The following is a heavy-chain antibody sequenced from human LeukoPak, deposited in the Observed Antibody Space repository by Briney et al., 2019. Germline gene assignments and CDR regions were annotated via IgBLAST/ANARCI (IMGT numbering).Heavy chain of an antibody. V-gene: IGHV4-59*01. J-gene: IGHJ6*03. D-gene: IGHD1-26*01. CDR2: IYYSGST. CDR3: ARVIRGSNYYYYYYYMDV. Sequence: SETLSLTCTVSGGSISSYYWSWIRQPPGKGLEWIGYIYYSGSTNYNPSLKSRVTISVDTSKNQFSLKLSSVTAADTAVYYCARVIRGSNYYYYYYYMDVWGKGTTVTISS. CDR1: GGSISSYY.